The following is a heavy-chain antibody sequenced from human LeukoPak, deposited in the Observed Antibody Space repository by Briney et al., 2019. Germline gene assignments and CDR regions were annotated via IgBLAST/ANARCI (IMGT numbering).Heavy chain of an antibody. CDR1: GGSFNAYA. Sequence: GASVKVSCTASGGSFNAYAISWVRQAPGQGLEWMGGIIPIFGTSNYAQKLQGRVTISTDESTSTAYMEVSSLRSEDTAIYYCARGQDASMKTAYDYWGQGTLVTVSS. CDR2: IIPIFGTS. J-gene: IGHJ4*02. CDR3: ARGQDASMKTAYDY. D-gene: IGHD5-18*01. V-gene: IGHV1-69*05.